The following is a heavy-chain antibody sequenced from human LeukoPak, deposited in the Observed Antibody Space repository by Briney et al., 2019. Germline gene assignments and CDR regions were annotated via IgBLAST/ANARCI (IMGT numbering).Heavy chain of an antibody. J-gene: IGHJ4*02. D-gene: IGHD6-19*01. CDR1: GFTFSSYA. CDR3: AKGSAVADIYFDY. CDR2: IGGSGDST. V-gene: IGHV3-23*01. Sequence: GSLRLSCAAAGFTFSSYALSWVRQAPGKGLEWVSAIGGSGDSTYYADSVKGRFTISRDNSKNTLYLQMNSLRAEDTAVYYCAKGSAVADIYFDYWGQGTLVTVSS.